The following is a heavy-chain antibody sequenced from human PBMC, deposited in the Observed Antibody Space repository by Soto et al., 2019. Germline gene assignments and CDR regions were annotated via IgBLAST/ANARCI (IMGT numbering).Heavy chain of an antibody. D-gene: IGHD3-16*01. Sequence: QVQLVQSGAEVKRPGSSVKVSCESSGDTFNSYVISWVRQAPGQGLEWMGGIIPIIGVTHYAQKFQGRVTISALSSTGTAYMEMTNLGLEDTALYYCARESLGAKGADHWGQGNRVTVSS. CDR1: GDTFNSYV. J-gene: IGHJ4*02. CDR2: IIPIIGVT. CDR3: ARESLGAKGADH. V-gene: IGHV1-69*17.